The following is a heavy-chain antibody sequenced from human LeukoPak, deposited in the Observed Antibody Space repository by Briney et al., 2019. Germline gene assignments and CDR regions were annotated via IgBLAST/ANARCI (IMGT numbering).Heavy chain of an antibody. J-gene: IGHJ3*02. D-gene: IGHD2-2*01. CDR2: VNADSGGT. CDR3: ARAGFCGSTRCSSPNSFDI. Sequence: ASVKVSCKSSGYMFTGYYIHWVRQAPGQGLERMGWVNADSGGTNHAQKFQGRVTMNRETSISAAYMEISGLTSDDTAMCYCARAGFCGSTRCSSPNSFDIWGQDTVVSVSS. V-gene: IGHV1-2*02. CDR1: GYMFTGYY.